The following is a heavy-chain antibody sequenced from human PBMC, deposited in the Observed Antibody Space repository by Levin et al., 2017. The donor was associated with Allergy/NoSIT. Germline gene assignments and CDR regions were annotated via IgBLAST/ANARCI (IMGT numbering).Heavy chain of an antibody. CDR1: GFTFSSYW. D-gene: IGHD1-7*01. CDR3: AKAFGNYAACFHH. Sequence: GESLKISCAASGFTFSSYWMSWVRQAPGKGLEWVANIKYDGSEKYYVDSVKGRFTISRDNARNSLFLQMNGLRAEDTAVYYCAKAFGNYAACFHHWGQGTLVTVSS. V-gene: IGHV3-7*01. J-gene: IGHJ4*02. CDR2: IKYDGSEK.